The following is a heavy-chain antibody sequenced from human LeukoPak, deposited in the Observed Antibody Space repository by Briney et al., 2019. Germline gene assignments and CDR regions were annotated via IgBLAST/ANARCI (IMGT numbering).Heavy chain of an antibody. D-gene: IGHD3-10*01. CDR2: MYYSGST. J-gene: IGHJ3*02. Sequence: SETLSLTCSVSGGSISSYYWSWIRQPPGKGLEWIGYMYYSGSTNYNPSLKSRVTISVDTSKNQFSLKVTSVTAADTAVYYCARVFADGLGRSTKREYAFDIWGQGTMVTVPS. V-gene: IGHV4-59*12. CDR3: ARVFADGLGRSTKREYAFDI. CDR1: GGSISSYY.